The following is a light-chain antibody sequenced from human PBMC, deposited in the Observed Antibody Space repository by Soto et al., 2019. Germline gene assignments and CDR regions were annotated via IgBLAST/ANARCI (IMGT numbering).Light chain of an antibody. CDR1: QSVSSNF. J-gene: IGKJ4*01. V-gene: IGKV3D-20*02. CDR2: GAS. CDR3: QHRNYWLT. Sequence: EIVLTQSPGTLSLSPVEEATLSCMSSQSVSSNFLAWYQQKPGQAPRLPIYGASTRATGIPDRFSGSGSGTDFTLTISSLQPEDFATYYCQHRNYWLTFGGGTKVDIK.